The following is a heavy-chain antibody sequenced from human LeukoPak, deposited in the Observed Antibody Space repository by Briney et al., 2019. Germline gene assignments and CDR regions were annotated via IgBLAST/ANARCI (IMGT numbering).Heavy chain of an antibody. CDR2: IIPIFGTA. Sequence: GASVKVSCKASGGTFSSYAISWVRQAPGQGLEWMGGIIPIFGTANYAQKFQGRVTITTDESTSTAYMELSSLRSEDTAVYYCARGPPGSIDGGGVFDYWGQGTLVTVSS. CDR3: ARGPPGSIDGGGVFDY. V-gene: IGHV1-69*05. CDR1: GGTFSSYA. D-gene: IGHD2-15*01. J-gene: IGHJ4*02.